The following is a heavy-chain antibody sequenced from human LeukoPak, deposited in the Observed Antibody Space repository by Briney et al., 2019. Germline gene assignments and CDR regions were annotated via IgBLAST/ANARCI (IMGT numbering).Heavy chain of an antibody. CDR3: ARGGSSWDDAFDI. CDR1: GGTFISYA. J-gene: IGHJ3*02. Sequence: SVKVSCKASGGTFISYAISWVRQAPGQGLEWMGGIIPIFGTANYAQKFQGRVTITADESTSTAYMELSSLRSEDTAVYYCARGGSSWDDAFDIWGQGTMVTVSS. V-gene: IGHV1-69*13. CDR2: IIPIFGTA. D-gene: IGHD6-13*01.